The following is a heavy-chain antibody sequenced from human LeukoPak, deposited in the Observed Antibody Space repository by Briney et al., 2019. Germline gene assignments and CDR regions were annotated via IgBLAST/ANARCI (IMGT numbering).Heavy chain of an antibody. D-gene: IGHD2-15*01. J-gene: IGHJ3*02. CDR2: ISGSGGST. CDR1: GFTFSSYG. CDR3: ARGSGYCSGGSCHSGAFDI. V-gene: IGHV3-23*01. Sequence: GGSLRLSCAASGFTFSSYGMSWVRQAPGKGLEWVSAISGSGGSTYYADSVKGRFTISRDNSKNTLYLQMNSLRAEDTAVYYCARGSGYCSGGSCHSGAFDIWGQGTMVTVSS.